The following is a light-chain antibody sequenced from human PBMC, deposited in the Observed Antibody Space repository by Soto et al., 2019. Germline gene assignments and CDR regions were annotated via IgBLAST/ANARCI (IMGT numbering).Light chain of an antibody. CDR3: QQRSNWPSIT. V-gene: IGKV3-11*01. J-gene: IGKJ5*01. CDR1: QNISNY. CDR2: DAS. Sequence: EIVWTQSPATLSLSPGTRATLSGRASQNISNYLIWYQQKPGQAHRLLIYDASNRATGIPARFSGSGSGTDFTPTINSLEPQDSAVYYCQQRSNWPSITGRQGTRLEIK.